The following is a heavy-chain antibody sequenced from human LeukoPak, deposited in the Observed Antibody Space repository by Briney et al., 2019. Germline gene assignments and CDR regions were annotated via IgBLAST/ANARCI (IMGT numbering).Heavy chain of an antibody. CDR3: ASPAYYDFWSGSFNWIDP. CDR1: GGSISSSSYY. D-gene: IGHD3-3*01. J-gene: IGHJ5*02. V-gene: IGHV4-39*01. CDR2: IYYSGST. Sequence: KSSETLSLTCTVSGGSISSSSYYWGWIRQPPGKGLEWTGSIYYSGSTYYNPSLKSRVTISVDTSKNQFSLKLTSVTAADTAVYYCASPAYYDFWSGSFNWIDPWGQGTLVTVSS.